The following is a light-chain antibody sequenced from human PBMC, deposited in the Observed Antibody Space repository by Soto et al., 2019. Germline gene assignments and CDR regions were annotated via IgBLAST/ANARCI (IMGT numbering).Light chain of an antibody. J-gene: IGLJ1*01. CDR3: QVWDSRSDHYV. Sequence: SYVLTQPPSVSVAPGQTARITCGGNNIGSKNVHWYQQKPGQAPVLVVFDDSDRPSGISERFSGSNSGNTATLTISRVEAGYEADYSCQVWDSRSDHYVFGAGTKLTVL. CDR1: NIGSKN. V-gene: IGLV3-21*02. CDR2: DDS.